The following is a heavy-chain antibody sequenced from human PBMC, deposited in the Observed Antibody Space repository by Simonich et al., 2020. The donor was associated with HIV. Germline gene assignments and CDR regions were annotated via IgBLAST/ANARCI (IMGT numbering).Heavy chain of an antibody. J-gene: IGHJ3*02. CDR3: AKGYSYGYGDAFDI. D-gene: IGHD5-18*01. CDR2: ISWNSGSI. V-gene: IGHV3-9*03. CDR1: GFTFDDYA. Sequence: EVQLVESGGGLVQPGRSLRLSCAASGFTFDDYAMNWVRQAPGKGREWVSGISWNSGSIGYADSVKGRFTISRDNAKNSLYLQMNSLRAEDMALYYCAKGYSYGYGDAFDIWGQGTMVTVSS.